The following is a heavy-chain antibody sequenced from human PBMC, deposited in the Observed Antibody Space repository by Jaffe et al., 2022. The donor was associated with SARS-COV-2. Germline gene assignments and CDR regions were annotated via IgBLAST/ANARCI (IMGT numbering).Heavy chain of an antibody. CDR3: AKGGVSSGWYLDDY. CDR1: GFTFSSYG. J-gene: IGHJ4*02. D-gene: IGHD6-19*01. Sequence: QVQLVESGGGVVQPGRSLRLSCAASGFTFSSYGMHWVRQAPGKGLEWVAVISYDGSNKYYADSVKGRFTISRDNSKNTLYLQMNSLRAEDTAVYYCAKGGVSSGWYLDDYWGQGTLVTVSS. V-gene: IGHV3-30*18. CDR2: ISYDGSNK.